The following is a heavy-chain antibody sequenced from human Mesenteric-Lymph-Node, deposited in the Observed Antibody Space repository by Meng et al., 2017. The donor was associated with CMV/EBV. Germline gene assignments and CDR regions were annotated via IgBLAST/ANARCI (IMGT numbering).Heavy chain of an antibody. J-gene: IGHJ3*02. D-gene: IGHD6-13*01. Sequence: SETLSLTCTVSGGSISDYYWSWIRQPPGREMQWIGYIYYSGFSNYSPSLKSRVTISVDTSKNQFSLKLSSVTGADTAVYYCARGGRQPLDAFQIWGQGTMVTVSS. CDR3: ARGGRQPLDAFQI. CDR1: GGSISDYY. V-gene: IGHV4-59*01. CDR2: IYYSGFS.